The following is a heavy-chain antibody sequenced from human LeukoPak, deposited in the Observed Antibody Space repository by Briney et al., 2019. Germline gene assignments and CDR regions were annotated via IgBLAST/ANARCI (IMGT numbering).Heavy chain of an antibody. J-gene: IGHJ6*02. CDR2: IYYSGST. D-gene: IGHD2-15*01. V-gene: IGHV4-59*08. CDR3: ARYCSGGSCYSTPYGMDV. Sequence: SETLSLTCTVSSGSISSYYRSWIRQPPGKGLEWIGYIYYSGSTNYNPSLKSRVTISVDTSKNQFSLKLSSVTAADTAVYYCARYCSGGSCYSTPYGMDVWGQGTTVTVSS. CDR1: SGSISSYY.